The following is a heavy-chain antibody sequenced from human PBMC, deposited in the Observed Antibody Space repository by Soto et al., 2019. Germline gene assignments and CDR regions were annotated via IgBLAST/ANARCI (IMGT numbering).Heavy chain of an antibody. CDR3: ARWVTTVTTDWFDP. CDR1: GGSISSGDYY. J-gene: IGHJ5*02. Sequence: TSETLSLTCTVSGGSISSGDYYWSWIRQPPGKGLEWIGYIYYSGSTYYNPSLKSRVTISVDTSKNQFSLKLSSVTAADTAVYYCARWVTTVTTDWFDPWGQGTLVTVS. V-gene: IGHV4-30-4*01. D-gene: IGHD4-4*01. CDR2: IYYSGST.